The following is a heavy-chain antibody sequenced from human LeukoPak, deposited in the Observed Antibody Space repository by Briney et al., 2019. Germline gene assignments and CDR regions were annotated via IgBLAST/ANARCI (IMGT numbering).Heavy chain of an antibody. V-gene: IGHV3-9*01. CDR2: ISWNSGSI. J-gene: IGHJ4*02. CDR3: ATDPDSSGYYYPIFDY. D-gene: IGHD3-22*01. Sequence: GGSLRLSCAASGFTFDDYAMHWVRQAPGKGLEWVSGISWNSGSIGYADSVKGRFTISRDNAKNSLYLQMNSLRAEDTAVYYCATDPDSSGYYYPIFDYWGQGTLVTVSS. CDR1: GFTFDDYA.